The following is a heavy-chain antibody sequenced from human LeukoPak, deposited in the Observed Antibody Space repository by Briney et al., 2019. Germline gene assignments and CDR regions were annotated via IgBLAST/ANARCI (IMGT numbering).Heavy chain of an antibody. CDR1: GFTFDDYA. V-gene: IGHV3-9*01. Sequence: PGRSLRLSCAASGFTFDDYAMHWVRQAPGKGLEWVSGISWSSGSIGYADSVKGRFTISRDNAKNSLYLQMNSLRAEDTALYYCASTNDYYYYGMDVWGQGTTVTVSS. CDR2: ISWSSGSI. J-gene: IGHJ6*02. D-gene: IGHD2-2*01. CDR3: ASTNDYYYYGMDV.